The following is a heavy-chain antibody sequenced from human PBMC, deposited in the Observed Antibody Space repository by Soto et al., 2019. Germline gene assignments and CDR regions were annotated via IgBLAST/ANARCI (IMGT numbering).Heavy chain of an antibody. CDR1: GFTVRSNY. CDR2: IYSVGST. CDR3: ARDPNGEQGGFDY. J-gene: IGHJ4*02. Sequence: PGGALRLSCAASGFTVRSNYMRWVRQASGKVLEWVSVIYSVGSTYYADSVKGRFTISRDNSKNTLYLQMNSLRAEDTAVYYCARDPNGEQGGFDYWGQGTLVTVSS. V-gene: IGHV3-66*01. D-gene: IGHD3-10*01.